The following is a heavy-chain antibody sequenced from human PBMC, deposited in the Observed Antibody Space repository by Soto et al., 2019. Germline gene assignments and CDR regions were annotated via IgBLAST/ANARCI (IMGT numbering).Heavy chain of an antibody. CDR3: ARFGGYSGYDSLDY. Sequence: QVQLVQSGAEVKKPGASVKVSCKASGYTFTSYTMHWVRQAPGQRLEWMGWINAGNGNTKYSQKFQGRVTITRDTSASTAYMELSSPRSEDTAVYYCARFGGYSGYDSLDYWGQGTLVTVSS. D-gene: IGHD5-12*01. J-gene: IGHJ4*02. CDR1: GYTFTSYT. CDR2: INAGNGNT. V-gene: IGHV1-3*01.